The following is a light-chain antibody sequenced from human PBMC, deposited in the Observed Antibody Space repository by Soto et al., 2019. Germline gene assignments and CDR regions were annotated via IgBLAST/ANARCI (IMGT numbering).Light chain of an antibody. V-gene: IGKV3-11*01. CDR2: DAS. J-gene: IGKJ4*01. CDR3: QQRSHPLT. Sequence: EIVLTQAPATLSFSPGERATLSCRASQSVSSYLAWYQQKPGQAPRLLIYDASNRATGIPARFSGSGSGTDFTLTISSLEPADFAVYYCQQRSHPLTFGGGTKVDIK. CDR1: QSVSSY.